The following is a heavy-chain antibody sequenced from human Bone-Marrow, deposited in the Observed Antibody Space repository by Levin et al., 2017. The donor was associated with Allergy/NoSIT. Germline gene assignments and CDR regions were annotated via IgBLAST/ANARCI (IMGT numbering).Heavy chain of an antibody. Sequence: SETLSLTCTVSGGSFSSSSYYWGWIRQPPGKGLEWIGSIYYRGSTYYNPSLKSRVTISVDMSKNQFSLKLSSVTAAGTAVYDCAGDCSDGRCNSTVRNYFDYWGQGTLVTVAS. CDR1: GGSFSSSSYY. CDR2: IYYRGST. V-gene: IGHV4-39*01. D-gene: IGHD2-15*01. J-gene: IGHJ4*02. CDR3: AGDCSDGRCNSTVRNYFDY.